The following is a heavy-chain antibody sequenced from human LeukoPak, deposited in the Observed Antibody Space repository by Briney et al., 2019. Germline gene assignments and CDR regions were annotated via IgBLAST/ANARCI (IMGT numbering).Heavy chain of an antibody. CDR2: INPSGGST. CDR3: ARDYREGVRGVIMYGMDV. D-gene: IGHD3-10*01. V-gene: IGHV1-46*01. CDR1: GYTFTSYY. Sequence: ASVKVSCKASGYTFTSYYMHWVRQAPGQGLEWMGIINPSGGSTSYAQKFQGRVTMTRDTSTSTVYMELSSLRSEDTAVYYCARDYREGVRGVIMYGMDVWGQGTTVTVSS. J-gene: IGHJ6*02.